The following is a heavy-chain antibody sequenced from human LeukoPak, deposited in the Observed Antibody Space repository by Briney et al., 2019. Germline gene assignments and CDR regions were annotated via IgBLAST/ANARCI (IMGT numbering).Heavy chain of an antibody. Sequence: SETLSLTCTVSGGSISNYFWSWVRQPAGKGLEWIGRIYSTGRSDYNPSLKSRITMSVDTSKNQFSLKLSSVTAADTAVYYCARGVFGYYDSSGHFDYWGQGTLVTVSS. D-gene: IGHD3-22*01. CDR1: GGSISNYF. V-gene: IGHV4-4*07. CDR3: ARGVFGYYDSSGHFDY. CDR2: IYSTGRS. J-gene: IGHJ4*02.